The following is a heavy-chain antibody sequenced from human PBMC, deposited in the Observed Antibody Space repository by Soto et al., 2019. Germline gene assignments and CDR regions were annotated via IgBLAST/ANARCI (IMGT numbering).Heavy chain of an antibody. J-gene: IGHJ4*02. Sequence: GASVKVSCKASGYTFTNYAIHWVRQAPGQRLEWMGWINAGNADTKYSQKFQGRVTITRDTSASTAYMEVSSLRSEDTAVYYCVRLGGASASDYWGQGTLVTVSS. CDR3: VRLGGASASDY. D-gene: IGHD2-15*01. CDR2: INAGNADT. CDR1: GYTFTNYA. V-gene: IGHV1-3*01.